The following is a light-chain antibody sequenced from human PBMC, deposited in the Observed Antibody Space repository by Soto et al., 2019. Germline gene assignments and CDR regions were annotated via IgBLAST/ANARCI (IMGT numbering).Light chain of an antibody. CDR2: NVS. CDR1: QSLVYSDGKTY. V-gene: IGKV2-30*01. J-gene: IGKJ5*01. Sequence: DVVMTQSPLSLPVTLGQPASISCRSSQSLVYSDGKTYLNWFQQRPGQSPRRLIYNVSNRDSGVPGRFSGSGSGTDFTLKISRVEAEDVGVYYCMQGTHWPPITFGQGTRLEIK. CDR3: MQGTHWPPIT.